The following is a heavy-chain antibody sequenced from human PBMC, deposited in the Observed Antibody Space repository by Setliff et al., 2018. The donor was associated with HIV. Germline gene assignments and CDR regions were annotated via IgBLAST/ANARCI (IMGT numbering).Heavy chain of an antibody. CDR1: GFTFSSYS. V-gene: IGHV3-48*01. D-gene: IGHD2-2*01. CDR2: ITSSSSPI. Sequence: GGSLRLSCAASGFTFSSYSMHWVRQAPGKGLEWISYITSSSSPIYYADSVKGRFTISRDNAKNSLYLQMNSLRAEDTAVYYCARGESTTWDLAEYFQHWGHGTLVTVSS. CDR3: ARGESTTWDLAEYFQH. J-gene: IGHJ1*01.